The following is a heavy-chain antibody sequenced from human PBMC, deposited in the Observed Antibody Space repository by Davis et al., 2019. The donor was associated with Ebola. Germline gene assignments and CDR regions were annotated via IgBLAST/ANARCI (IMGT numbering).Heavy chain of an antibody. CDR2: IYPGDSDT. V-gene: IGHV5-51*01. CDR3: ARHLPPAAIPQVNWFDP. Sequence: GESLKISCKGSGYSFTSYWIGWVRQMPGKGLEWMGIIYPGDSDTRYSPSFQGQVTISADKSISTAYLQWSSLKASDTALYYCARHLPPAAIPQVNWFDPWGQGTLVTVSS. J-gene: IGHJ5*02. D-gene: IGHD2-2*02. CDR1: GYSFTSYW.